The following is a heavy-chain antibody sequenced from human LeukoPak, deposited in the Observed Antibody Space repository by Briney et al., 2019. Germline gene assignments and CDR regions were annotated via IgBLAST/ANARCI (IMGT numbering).Heavy chain of an antibody. CDR2: IIPALDIA. V-gene: IGHV1-69*04. J-gene: IGHJ5*02. CDR1: GGTFSTYA. D-gene: IGHD5-18*01. Sequence: GASVKVSCKASGGTFSTYAISWVRQAPGQGLEWIGRIIPALDIANYAQEFQGRVTITADESTTTAFMELSSLRSEDTAVYYCVGDELDTVLVTRGFDPWGQGTLVTVSS. CDR3: VGDELDTVLVTRGFDP.